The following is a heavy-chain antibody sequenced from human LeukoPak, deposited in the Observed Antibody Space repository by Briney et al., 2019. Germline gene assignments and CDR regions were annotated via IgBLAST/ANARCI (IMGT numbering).Heavy chain of an antibody. CDR3: ARNTEYYYDSSGYYGDNWFDP. CDR2: IYTSGST. CDR1: GGSISSYY. V-gene: IGHV4-4*07. Sequence: PSETLSLTCTVSGGSISSYYWSWIRQPAGKGLEWIGRIYTSGSTNYNPSLKSRVTMSVDTSKNQFSLKLSSVTAADTAAYYCARNTEYYYDSSGYYGDNWFDPWGQGTLVTVSS. D-gene: IGHD3-22*01. J-gene: IGHJ5*02.